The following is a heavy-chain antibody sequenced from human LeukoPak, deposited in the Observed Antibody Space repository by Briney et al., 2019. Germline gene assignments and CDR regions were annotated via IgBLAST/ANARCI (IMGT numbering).Heavy chain of an antibody. CDR2: ISSSSSYI. CDR1: GFTSSSYS. Sequence: PGGSLRLSCAASGFTSSSYSMNWVRQAPGKGLEWVSSISSSSSYIYYADSVKGRFTISRDNAKNSLYLQMNSLRAEDTAVYYCARDGGAMVRGVTEYWGQGTLVTVSS. D-gene: IGHD3-10*01. V-gene: IGHV3-21*01. CDR3: ARDGGAMVRGVTEY. J-gene: IGHJ4*02.